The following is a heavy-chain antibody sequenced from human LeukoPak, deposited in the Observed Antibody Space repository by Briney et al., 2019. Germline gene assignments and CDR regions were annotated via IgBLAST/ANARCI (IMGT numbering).Heavy chain of an antibody. J-gene: IGHJ3*02. V-gene: IGHV4-30-2*01. Sequence: SQTLSLTCAVSGGSISSGGYSWGWIRQPPGRGLEWIVYIYHSGSTYYNPSLKSRVTISVDRSKNQFSLKLSSVTAADTAVYYCARAGYCSSTSCLDAFDIWGQGTMVTVSS. CDR3: ARAGYCSSTSCLDAFDI. D-gene: IGHD2-2*01. CDR2: IYHSGST. CDR1: GGSISSGGYS.